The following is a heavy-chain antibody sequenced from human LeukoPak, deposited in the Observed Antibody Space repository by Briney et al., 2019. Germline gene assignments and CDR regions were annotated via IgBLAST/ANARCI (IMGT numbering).Heavy chain of an antibody. CDR3: ARRGSSGLGFDY. D-gene: IGHD3-22*01. J-gene: IGHJ4*02. V-gene: IGHV4-39*01. CDR1: GGSISSSSYY. Sequence: PSETLSLTCTVSGGSISSSSYYWGWIRQPPGKGLEWIGSIYYSGSTYHNPSLKSRATISVDTSKNQFSLKLSSVTAADTAVYYCARRGSSGLGFDYWGQGTLVTVSS. CDR2: IYYSGST.